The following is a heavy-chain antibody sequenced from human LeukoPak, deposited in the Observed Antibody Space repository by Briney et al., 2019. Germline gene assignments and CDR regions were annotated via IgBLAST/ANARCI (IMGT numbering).Heavy chain of an antibody. D-gene: IGHD2-2*01. V-gene: IGHV1-18*01. CDR2: ISVNNGGT. J-gene: IGHJ1*01. Sequence: ASVKLSCTASGYTFTTYSLAWVRQAPGQRLEWMGWISVNNGGTNYAQSFQDRVTLTRDTSTNTAYLELRSLRSDDTAIIYCATATQPRGYFLHWGQGTLVTVSS. CDR1: GYTFTTYS. CDR3: ATATQPRGYFLH.